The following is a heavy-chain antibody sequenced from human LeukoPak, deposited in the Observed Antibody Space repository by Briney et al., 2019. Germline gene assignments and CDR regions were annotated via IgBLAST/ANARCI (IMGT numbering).Heavy chain of an antibody. V-gene: IGHV3-48*04. CDR2: ISGSSAGI. CDR3: ARDGEDGLNPPDF. D-gene: IGHD5-24*01. J-gene: IGHJ4*02. CDR1: GFTFSSYS. Sequence: GESLRLSCAASGFTFSSYSMNWVRQAPGKGLEWVSYISGSSAGIYYADSVKGRFTISRDDAKNSVFLQMNSLRVEDTAVYFCARDGEDGLNPPDFWGEGALVTHSS.